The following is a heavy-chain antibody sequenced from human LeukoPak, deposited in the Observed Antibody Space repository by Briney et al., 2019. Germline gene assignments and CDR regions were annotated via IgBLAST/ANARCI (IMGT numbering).Heavy chain of an antibody. CDR2: IWYDGSNK. Sequence: PGRSLRLSCAASGFTFSSYGMHWVRQAPGKGLEWVAVIWYDGSNKYYADSVKGRFTISRDNSKNTLYLQMNSLRAEDTALYYCAKGWSSPDYWGQGTQVTVSS. CDR1: GFTFSSYG. V-gene: IGHV3-33*06. J-gene: IGHJ4*02. D-gene: IGHD1-26*01. CDR3: AKGWSSPDY.